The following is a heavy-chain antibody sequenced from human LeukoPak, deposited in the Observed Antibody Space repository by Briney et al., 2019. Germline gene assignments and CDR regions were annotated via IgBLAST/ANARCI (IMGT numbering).Heavy chain of an antibody. CDR2: INHSGST. CDR1: GGSFSGYY. D-gene: IGHD3-22*01. J-gene: IGHJ6*03. V-gene: IGHV4-34*01. CDR3: ARVDPTYYYDISVYRPYYYMDV. Sequence: SETLSLTCAVSGGSFSGYYWSWIRQPPGKGLEWIGEINHSGSTNYNPSLKSGVTISVDTSKNKLSLKLSSVTTADTAVYYCARVDPTYYYDISVYRPYYYMDVWGKGNTVTGSS.